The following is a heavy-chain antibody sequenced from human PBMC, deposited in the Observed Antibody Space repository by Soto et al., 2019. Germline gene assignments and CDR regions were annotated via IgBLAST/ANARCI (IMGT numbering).Heavy chain of an antibody. V-gene: IGHV4-59*08. CDR2: IYYSGST. J-gene: IGHJ5*02. CDR1: GGSIGSYY. Sequence: SETLSLTCTVSGGSIGSYYRSWIRQPPGKGLEWIGYIYYSGSTNYNPSLKSRVTISVDTSKNHFSLRLSSVTAADTAVYYCARSAATWFDPWGQGTLVTVSS. CDR3: ARSAATWFDP.